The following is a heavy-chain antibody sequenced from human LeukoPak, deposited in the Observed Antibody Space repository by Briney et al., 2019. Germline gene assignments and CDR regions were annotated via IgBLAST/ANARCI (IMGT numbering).Heavy chain of an antibody. Sequence: PGGSLRLSCAASGVTFSSYGMHWVGQAPGKGLEWVAVIWYDGSNKYYADSVKGRFTISRDNSKNTLYLQMNSLRAEDTAVYYCARDLSWFGEFDYWGQGTLVTVSS. D-gene: IGHD3-10*01. CDR2: IWYDGSNK. CDR1: GVTFSSYG. V-gene: IGHV3-33*01. J-gene: IGHJ4*02. CDR3: ARDLSWFGEFDY.